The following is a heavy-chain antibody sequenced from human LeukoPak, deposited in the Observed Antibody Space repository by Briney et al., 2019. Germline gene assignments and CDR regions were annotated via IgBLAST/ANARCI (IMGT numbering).Heavy chain of an antibody. CDR3: ARDFEYADYGGASDI. Sequence: ASVKVSCKASGYTFTSYYIHWVRQAPGLGLEWMGIINPSGGSTAYAQKFQGRVTVTRDTSTSTVYMELSSLRSGDTAVYYCARDFEYADYGGASDIWGQGTMVTVSS. J-gene: IGHJ3*02. D-gene: IGHD4-17*01. CDR2: INPSGGST. CDR1: GYTFTSYY. V-gene: IGHV1-46*01.